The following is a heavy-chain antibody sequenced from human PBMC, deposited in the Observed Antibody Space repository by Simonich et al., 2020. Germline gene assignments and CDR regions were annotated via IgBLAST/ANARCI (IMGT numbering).Heavy chain of an antibody. CDR3: ARNSSYYAFDI. D-gene: IGHD5-12*01. V-gene: IGHV3-48*01. CDR2: ISSSSSTI. CDR1: GFTFRSYS. Sequence: EVPLVESGGGLVQPGGSLRLSCAASGFTFRSYSMNWVRQAPGKGLEWVSYISSSSSTIYYADAVKGRFTISRDNAKNSLYLQMNSLRAEDTAVYYCARNSSYYAFDIWGQGTMVTVSS. J-gene: IGHJ3*02.